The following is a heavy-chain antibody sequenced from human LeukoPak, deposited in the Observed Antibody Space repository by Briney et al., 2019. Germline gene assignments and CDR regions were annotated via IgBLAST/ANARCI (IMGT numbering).Heavy chain of an antibody. V-gene: IGHV3-30*03. CDR2: ISYDGSNI. Sequence: GGSLRLSCAASGFTFSSYAMHWVRHGPGKGLEWVSVISYDGSNIYYPDSVKGRFTISRDNSKNTLYLQMNSLRAEDTAVYYCAGDQGIFDYWGQGTLVTVSS. CDR3: AGDQGIFDY. J-gene: IGHJ4*02. CDR1: GFTFSSYA.